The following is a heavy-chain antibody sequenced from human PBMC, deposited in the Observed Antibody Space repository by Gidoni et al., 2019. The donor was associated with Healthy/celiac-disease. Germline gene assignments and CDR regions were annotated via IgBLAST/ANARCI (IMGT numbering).Heavy chain of an antibody. V-gene: IGHV3-23*01. J-gene: IGHJ6*03. Sequence: EVQLLESGGGLVQTGGSLSRSCAASGFTFSSYAMSLFRQAPGKGLGWFSGISGSGYYADSVKGRFTISRENSKNTLYLQMNSLRAEDTAVYYCAKSRQKFDYYGYMDVWGKGTTVTVSS. CDR2: ISGSG. CDR3: AKSRQKFDYYGYMDV. D-gene: IGHD3-10*01. CDR1: GFTFSSYA.